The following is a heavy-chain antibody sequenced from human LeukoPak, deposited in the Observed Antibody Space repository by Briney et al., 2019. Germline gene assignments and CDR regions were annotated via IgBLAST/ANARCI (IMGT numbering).Heavy chain of an antibody. Sequence: VASVKVSRKASGGTFSSYAISWVRQAPGQGLEWMGGIIPIFGTANYAQKFQGRVTMTRDTSISTAYMELSRLRSDDTAVYYCARPAYGDYRFDYWGQGTLVTVSS. J-gene: IGHJ4*02. V-gene: IGHV1-69*05. CDR2: IIPIFGTA. CDR1: GGTFSSYA. D-gene: IGHD4-17*01. CDR3: ARPAYGDYRFDY.